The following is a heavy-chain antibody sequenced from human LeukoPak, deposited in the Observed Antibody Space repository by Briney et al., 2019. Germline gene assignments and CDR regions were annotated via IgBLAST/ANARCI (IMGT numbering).Heavy chain of an antibody. Sequence: SETLSLTCAVYGGSFSGYYWSWIRQPPGKGLEWIGEIYHSGSTNYNPSLKSRVTISVDKSKNQFSLKLSSVTAADTAVYYCAREAPTNDIVVPAAAIRPAGDYYYGMDVWGQGTTVTVSS. D-gene: IGHD2-2*01. CDR1: GGSFSGYY. CDR3: AREAPTNDIVVPAAAIRPAGDYYYGMDV. CDR2: IYHSGST. J-gene: IGHJ6*02. V-gene: IGHV4-34*01.